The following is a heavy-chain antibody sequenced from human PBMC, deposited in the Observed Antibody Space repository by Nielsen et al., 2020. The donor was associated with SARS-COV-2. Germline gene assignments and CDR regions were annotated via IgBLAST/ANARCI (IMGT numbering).Heavy chain of an antibody. J-gene: IGHJ4*02. CDR2: INACNDNS. V-gene: IGHV1-3*01. Sequence: ASVPVSCLASRYSFPSYPMHWVRQAPGQKLEWMGWINACNDNSRYPQKFQGRVTITRNTSASTANMELSSLRSDDTAVYYCANHLRGYIDYWGQGTLVTVSS. CDR3: ANHLRGYIDY. CDR1: RYSFPSYP.